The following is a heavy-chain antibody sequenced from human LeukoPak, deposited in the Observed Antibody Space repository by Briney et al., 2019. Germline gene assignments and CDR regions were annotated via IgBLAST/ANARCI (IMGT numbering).Heavy chain of an antibody. CDR2: ISGSGGST. D-gene: IGHD5-18*01. Sequence: GGSLRLSCAASGFTFSSYAMSWVRQAPGKGLEWDSAISGSGGSTYYADSVKGRFTISRDNSKNTLYLQMNSLRAEDTAVYYCARDAPGYSYGPPFDYWGQGTLVTVSS. V-gene: IGHV3-23*01. J-gene: IGHJ4*02. CDR1: GFTFSSYA. CDR3: ARDAPGYSYGPPFDY.